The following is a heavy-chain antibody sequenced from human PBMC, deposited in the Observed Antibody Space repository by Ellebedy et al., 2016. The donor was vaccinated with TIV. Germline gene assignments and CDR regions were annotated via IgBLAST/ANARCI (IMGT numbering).Heavy chain of an antibody. J-gene: IGHJ4*02. CDR3: ARGHSSSWYLNFDY. CDR2: ISSSSTTI. V-gene: IGHV3-48*04. CDR1: GFTFSSYS. D-gene: IGHD6-13*01. Sequence: GESLKISCAASGFTFSSYSMNWVRQAPGKGLEWVSYISSSSTTIYYADSVKGRFTISRDNAKNSLYLQMNSLRAEDTAVYYCARGHSSSWYLNFDYWGQGTLVTVSS.